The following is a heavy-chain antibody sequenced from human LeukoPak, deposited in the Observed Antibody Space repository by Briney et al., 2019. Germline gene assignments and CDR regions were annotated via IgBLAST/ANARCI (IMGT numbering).Heavy chain of an antibody. Sequence: ASVKVSCKASGYTFTNYGIGWVRQAPGQGLEWMGWISAYNGNTNYAQKLRGRVSMTTDTSTSTAYMELRSLRSDDTAVYYCARERDVAYYYGSGSQAADYWGQGTLVTVSS. CDR2: ISAYNGNT. V-gene: IGHV1-18*01. CDR1: GYTFTNYG. D-gene: IGHD3-10*01. J-gene: IGHJ4*02. CDR3: ARERDVAYYYGSGSQAADY.